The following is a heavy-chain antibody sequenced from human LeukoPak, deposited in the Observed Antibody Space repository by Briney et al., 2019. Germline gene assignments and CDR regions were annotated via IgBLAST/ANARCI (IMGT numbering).Heavy chain of an antibody. Sequence: PGGSLRLSCAASGFTFSSYAMHWVRQAPGKGLEWVAVISYDGSNKYYADSVKGRFTISRDNSKNTLYLQMNSLRAEDTAVYYCAKDHTAALWNRNWFDPWGQGTLVTVSS. CDR3: AKDHTAALWNRNWFDP. J-gene: IGHJ5*02. V-gene: IGHV3-30-3*01. D-gene: IGHD3-10*01. CDR2: ISYDGSNK. CDR1: GFTFSSYA.